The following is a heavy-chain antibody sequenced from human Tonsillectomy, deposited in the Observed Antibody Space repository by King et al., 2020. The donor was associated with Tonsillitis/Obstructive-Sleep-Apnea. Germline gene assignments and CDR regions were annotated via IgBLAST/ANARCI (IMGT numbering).Heavy chain of an antibody. Sequence: VQLVESGGGLVQSGGSLRLSCAASGFTFSSYAMSWVRQAPGKGQEWVSTISGSSGSTYYADSVKGRFTNSRDKSKNTLYLRINSLRAEDTAVYYCAEDCVSGGLDFYVWGQGTLVTVCS. D-gene: IGHD2/OR15-2a*01. J-gene: IGHJ1*01. CDR1: GFTFSSYA. V-gene: IGHV3-23*04. CDR2: ISGSSGST. CDR3: AEDCVSGGLDFYV.